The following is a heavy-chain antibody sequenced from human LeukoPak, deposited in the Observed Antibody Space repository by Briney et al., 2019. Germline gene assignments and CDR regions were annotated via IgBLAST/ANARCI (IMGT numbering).Heavy chain of an antibody. J-gene: IGHJ5*02. V-gene: IGHV3-48*04. CDR3: ARDVHDILTGSTYNWFDP. CDR2: ISSSGSTI. CDR1: GFTFSNYN. Sequence: PGGSLRLSCAASGFTFSNYNMNWFRQAPGKGLEWVSYISSSGSTIYHADSVKGRFTISRDNAKNALYLQMNSLRAEDTAVYYCARDVHDILTGSTYNWFDPWGQGTLVTVSS. D-gene: IGHD3-9*01.